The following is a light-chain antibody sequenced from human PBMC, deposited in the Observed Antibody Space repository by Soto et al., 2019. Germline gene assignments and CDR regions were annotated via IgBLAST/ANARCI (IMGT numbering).Light chain of an antibody. J-gene: IGKJ4*01. CDR1: QGIRNY. Sequence: IQLTQSPSSLSASVGDRVTITCRASQGIRNYLAWYQQKPGKAPNLLIYLASTLQGGVPSRFSGSGSGTDFSLTISSLHPEYVATYYCQYLNSFPLTFGGGTKVEIK. CDR2: LAS. CDR3: QYLNSFPLT. V-gene: IGKV1-9*01.